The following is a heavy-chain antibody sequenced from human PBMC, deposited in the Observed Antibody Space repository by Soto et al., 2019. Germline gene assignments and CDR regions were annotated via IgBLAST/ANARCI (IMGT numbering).Heavy chain of an antibody. CDR2: IYYSGTT. V-gene: IGHV4-31*03. D-gene: IGHD2-21*01. J-gene: IGHJ6*02. CDR3: AASCVGCGGFNYYGMDV. CDR1: GGSISSGGYY. Sequence: QVQLQESGPGLVKPSPTLSLTCTVSGGSISSGGYYWNWLRQHPGKALEWIGYIYYSGTTYYNTSCKSRLTIAVDTSKNQCSLKLSSVTAADTAVYYCAASCVGCGGFNYYGMDVWGQGTTVTVSS.